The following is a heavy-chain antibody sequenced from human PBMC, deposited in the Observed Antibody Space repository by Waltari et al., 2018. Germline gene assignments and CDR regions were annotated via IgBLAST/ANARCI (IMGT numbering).Heavy chain of an antibody. Sequence: QLQLQQWGAGLFKSSEPLSHTCAVYGGTLRGYYCGWIRPPPGKGLEWIGEINHSGSTNYNPSLKSRVTRSVDTSKNQFSLKLSSVTAADTAVYYCARGRTYYYGSGSYFFDYWGQGTLVTVSS. CDR3: ARGRTYYYGSGSYFFDY. D-gene: IGHD3-10*01. CDR1: GGTLRGYY. CDR2: INHSGST. J-gene: IGHJ4*02. V-gene: IGHV4-34*01.